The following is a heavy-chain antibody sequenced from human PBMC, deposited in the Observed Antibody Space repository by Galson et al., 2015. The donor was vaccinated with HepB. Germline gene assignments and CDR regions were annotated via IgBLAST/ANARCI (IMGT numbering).Heavy chain of an antibody. V-gene: IGHV1-69-2*01. CDR3: ATAPRITMVRGVIILGYYYYGMDV. D-gene: IGHD3-10*01. J-gene: IGHJ6*02. Sequence: VKVSCKVSGYIFTDYYMHWVQQAPGKGLEWMGLVDPEDGETIYAEKFQGRVTITADTSTDTAYMELSSLRSEDTAVYYCATAPRITMVRGVIILGYYYYGMDVWGQGTTVTVSS. CDR1: GYIFTDYY. CDR2: VDPEDGET.